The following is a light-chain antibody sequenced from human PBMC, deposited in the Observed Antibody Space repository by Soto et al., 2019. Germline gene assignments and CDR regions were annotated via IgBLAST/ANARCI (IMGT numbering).Light chain of an antibody. CDR1: SSDVGGYNY. Sequence: QSALTQPRSVSGSPGQSVTISCTGTSSDVGGYNYVSWYQQHPGKAPKLIIYDVSKRPSGVPDRFSGSKSGNTASLTISGLQAEDEADYYCGAYAGSYTCRVFGGGTKLTVL. V-gene: IGLV2-11*01. CDR3: GAYAGSYTCRV. J-gene: IGLJ2*01. CDR2: DVS.